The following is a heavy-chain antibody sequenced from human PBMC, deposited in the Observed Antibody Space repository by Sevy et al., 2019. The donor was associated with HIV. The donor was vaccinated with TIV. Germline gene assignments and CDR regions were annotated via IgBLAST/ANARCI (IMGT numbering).Heavy chain of an antibody. Sequence: SETLSLTCTVSGGSISSGGYDWSWIRQHPGKGLEWIGYIYYSGSTYYNPSLKSRVTISVDTSKNQFSLKLSSVTAADTAVYYCARGQTPYYYDSSGYYYDMRLHFDYWGQGTLVTVSS. CDR2: IYYSGST. J-gene: IGHJ4*02. D-gene: IGHD3-22*01. CDR3: ARGQTPYYYDSSGYYYDMRLHFDY. V-gene: IGHV4-31*03. CDR1: GGSISSGGYD.